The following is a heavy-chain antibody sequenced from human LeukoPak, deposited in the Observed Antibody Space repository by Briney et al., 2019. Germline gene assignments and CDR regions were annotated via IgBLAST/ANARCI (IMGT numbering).Heavy chain of an antibody. D-gene: IGHD3-22*01. CDR1: GYTFTSYG. V-gene: IGHV1-18*01. CDR3: AREPPFTYYCDSSGYYADAFDI. Sequence: GASVKVSCKASGYTFTSYGISWVRQAPGQGLEWMGWISAYNGNTNYAQKLQGRVTMTTDTSTSTAYMELRSLRSDDTAVYYCAREPPFTYYCDSSGYYADAFDIWGQGTMVTVSS. J-gene: IGHJ3*02. CDR2: ISAYNGNT.